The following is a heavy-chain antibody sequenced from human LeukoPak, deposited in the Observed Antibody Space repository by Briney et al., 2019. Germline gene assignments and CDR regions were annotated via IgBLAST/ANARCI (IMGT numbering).Heavy chain of an antibody. CDR1: GGSISSSSYY. CDR3: ARGRLLWFGELLYTY. J-gene: IGHJ4*02. D-gene: IGHD3-10*01. Sequence: SETLSLTCTVSGGSISSSSYYWGWIRQPPGKGLEWIGEINHSGSTNYNPSLKSRVTISVDTSKNQFSLKLSSVTAADTAVYYCARGRLLWFGELLYTYWGQGTLVTVSS. CDR2: INHSGST. V-gene: IGHV4-39*07.